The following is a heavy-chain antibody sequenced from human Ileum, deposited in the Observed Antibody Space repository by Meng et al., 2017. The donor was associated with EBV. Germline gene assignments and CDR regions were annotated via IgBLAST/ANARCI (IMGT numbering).Heavy chain of an antibody. D-gene: IGHD2-8*02. CDR2: MYDSDSGKA. CDR1: GASVSSGGYH. Sequence: QGRLQGSGPGLVKPSETLSPPCSVSGASVSSGGYHWSWIRQPPGKGLEWIGCMYDSDSGKAKYNPSLNSRVIISLDTSKNHFVLKLTSVTAADTAVYYCAYYTAGRGGVGSWGQGTLVTVSS. V-gene: IGHV4-61*03. J-gene: IGHJ4*02. CDR3: AYYTAGRGGVGS.